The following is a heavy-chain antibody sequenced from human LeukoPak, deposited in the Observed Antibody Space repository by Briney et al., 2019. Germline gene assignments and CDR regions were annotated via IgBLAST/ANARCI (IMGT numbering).Heavy chain of an antibody. D-gene: IGHD3-10*01. CDR3: GSGRTFDI. Sequence: SETLSLTCAVYGGSFSGYYWSWIRQPPGKGLEWIGCIYYSGSTYYNPSLKSRVTISVDTSKNQFSLKLSSVTAADTAVYYCGSGRTFDIWGQGTMVTVSS. CDR2: IYYSGST. J-gene: IGHJ3*02. CDR1: GGSFSGYY. V-gene: IGHV4-34*01.